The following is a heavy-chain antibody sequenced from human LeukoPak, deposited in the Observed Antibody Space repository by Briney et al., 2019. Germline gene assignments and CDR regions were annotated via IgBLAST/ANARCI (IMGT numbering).Heavy chain of an antibody. CDR3: AAFSGFGDYYNYYYYGMDV. Sequence: ASVKVSCKASGFTFTSSAVQWVRQARGQCLEWIGWIVVGSGNTNYAQKFQERVTITRDMSTSTAYMELSSLRSEDTAVYYCAAFSGFGDYYNYYYYGMDVWGQGTTVTVSS. J-gene: IGHJ6*02. D-gene: IGHD3-10*01. V-gene: IGHV1-58*01. CDR1: GFTFTSSA. CDR2: IVVGSGNT.